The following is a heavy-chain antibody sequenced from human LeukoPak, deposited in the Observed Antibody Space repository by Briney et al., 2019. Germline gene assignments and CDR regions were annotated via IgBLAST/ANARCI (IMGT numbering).Heavy chain of an antibody. D-gene: IGHD6-19*01. CDR1: GFTFSSYA. V-gene: IGHV3-30*04. CDR2: ISYVGSTR. J-gene: IGHJ4*02. CDR3: ARAPYSSGWYYFDY. Sequence: LAGGSLRLSCAASGFTFSSYAMHWVRQAPGKGLEWVALISYVGSTRDYVDSEKGRFTTSRDNSINTLYLQMDSLRPEDTAVYYCARAPYSSGWYYFDYWGQGTLVTVSS.